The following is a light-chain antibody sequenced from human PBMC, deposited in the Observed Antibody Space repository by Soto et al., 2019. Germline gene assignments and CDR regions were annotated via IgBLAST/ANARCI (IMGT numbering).Light chain of an antibody. Sequence: EIVMTQSPAILSVSPGERATLSCRASQSVRSNLAWYQQKPAQAPRLLIHDASNRAIGIPVRFTGGGSGTDFTLTISRLQSEDFAVYHCQQYNSWPLTFGQGTKVDIK. CDR3: QQYNSWPLT. CDR1: QSVRSN. CDR2: DAS. V-gene: IGKV3D-15*01. J-gene: IGKJ1*01.